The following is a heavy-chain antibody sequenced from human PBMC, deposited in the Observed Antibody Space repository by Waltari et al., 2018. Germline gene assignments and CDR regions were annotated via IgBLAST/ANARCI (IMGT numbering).Heavy chain of an antibody. CDR1: GFNSSNYL. CDR3: ARDSIGMDV. CDR2: MLQHETDT. Sequence: EVQLVESGGGLVQPGGSLRLSCAASGFNSSNYLMSWVRQAPGKGLEWVANMLQHETDTYYVGSVKGRFTISRDNAKNSLYLQMNTLRAEDTAVYFCARDSIGMDVWGQGTTVTVSS. J-gene: IGHJ6*02. V-gene: IGHV3-7*03.